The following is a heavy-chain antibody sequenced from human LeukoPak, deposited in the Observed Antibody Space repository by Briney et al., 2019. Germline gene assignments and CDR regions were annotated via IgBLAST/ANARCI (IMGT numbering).Heavy chain of an antibody. CDR2: IYYSGST. CDR3: AREGLQRNWFDP. V-gene: IGHV4-59*12. J-gene: IGHJ5*02. CDR1: GGSISSYY. Sequence: PSETLSLTCTVSGGSISSYYWSWIRQPPGKGLEWIGYIYYSGSTNYNPSLKSRVTISVDTSKNQFSLKLSSVTAADTAVYYCAREGLQRNWFDPWGQGTQVTVSS. D-gene: IGHD2-15*01.